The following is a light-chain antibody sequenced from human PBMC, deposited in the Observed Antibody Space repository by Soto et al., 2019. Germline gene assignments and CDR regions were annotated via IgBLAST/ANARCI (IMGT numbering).Light chain of an antibody. CDR3: QQFGASLTWT. CDR2: GAS. V-gene: IGKV3-20*01. CDR1: QSVMSNY. Sequence: VVLTQSPGSLSLSPVEIATLSFMASQSVMSNYLSWYQQKPGQPPRLLIYGASSRATGIPDRFSGSGSGTDFTLTISRLEPEDFAVYYCQQFGASLTWTFGQGTKVDIK. J-gene: IGKJ1*01.